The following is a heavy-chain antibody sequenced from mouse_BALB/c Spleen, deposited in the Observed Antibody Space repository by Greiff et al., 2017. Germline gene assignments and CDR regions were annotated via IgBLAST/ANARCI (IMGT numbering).Heavy chain of an antibody. J-gene: IGHJ2*01. CDR3: ARDYRYVGN. CDR2: INPSNGRT. CDR1: GYTFTSYW. Sequence: QVQLQQPGAELVKPGASVKLSCKASGYTFTSYWMHWVKQRPGQGLEWIGEINPSNGRTNYNEKFKSKATLTVDKSSSTAYMQLSSLTSEDSAVYYCARDYRYVGNWGQGTTLTVSS. D-gene: IGHD2-14*01. V-gene: IGHV1S81*02.